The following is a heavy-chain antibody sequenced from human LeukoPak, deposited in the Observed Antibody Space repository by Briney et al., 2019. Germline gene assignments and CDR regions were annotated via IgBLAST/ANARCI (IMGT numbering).Heavy chain of an antibody. J-gene: IGHJ5*02. CDR3: ARVIAVAGTAFDP. V-gene: IGHV7-4-1*02. CDR2: INTNTGNP. CDR1: GYTFTDHY. D-gene: IGHD6-19*01. Sequence: ASVKVSCKTSGYTFTDHYIHWVRQAPGQGLEWMGWINTNTGNPTYAQGFTGRFVFSLDTSVSTAYLQISSLKAEDTAVYYCARVIAVAGTAFDPWGQGTLVTVSS.